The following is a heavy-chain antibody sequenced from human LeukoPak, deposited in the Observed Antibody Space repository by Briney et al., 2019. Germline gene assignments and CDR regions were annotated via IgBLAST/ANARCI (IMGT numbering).Heavy chain of an antibody. CDR3: AKEGAAAGVDY. V-gene: IGHV3-53*01. CDR1: GFTVSSNY. J-gene: IGHJ4*02. D-gene: IGHD6-13*01. CDR2: IYSGGST. Sequence: HAGGSLRLSCAASGFTVSSNYMSWVRQAPGKGLEWVSVIYSGGSTYYADSVKGRFTISRDNSKNTLYLQMNSLRAEDTAVYYCAKEGAAAGVDYWGQGTLVTVSS.